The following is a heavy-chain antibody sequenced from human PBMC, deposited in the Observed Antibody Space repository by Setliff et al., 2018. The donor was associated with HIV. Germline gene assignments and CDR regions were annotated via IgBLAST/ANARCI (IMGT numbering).Heavy chain of an antibody. J-gene: IGHJ4*02. D-gene: IGHD6-19*01. CDR2: IYHSGST. Sequence: SETLSLTCTVSGYSISSGYYWGWIRQPPGKGLEWIGSIYHSGSTYYNPSLKSRVTISVDTSKNQFSLKLSSVTAADTAVYYCAGSPPGIAVAGLLDYWGQGTLVTVSS. V-gene: IGHV4-38-2*02. CDR3: AGSPPGIAVAGLLDY. CDR1: GYSISSGYY.